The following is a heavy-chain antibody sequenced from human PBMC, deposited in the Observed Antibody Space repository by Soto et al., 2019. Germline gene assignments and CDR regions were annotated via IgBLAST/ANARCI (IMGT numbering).Heavy chain of an antibody. Sequence: SETLSLTCTVSGGSIISGGYYWSWIRQLPGKGLEWIGYIYYTGSTYYNPSLKSRVFISMDRSKNQFSLNLNFVTAADTAVFYCARALVDDYYGLDFWGQGTTVTVSS. CDR1: GGSIISGGYY. J-gene: IGHJ6*02. V-gene: IGHV4-31*03. CDR2: IYYTGST. CDR3: ARALVDDYYGLDF.